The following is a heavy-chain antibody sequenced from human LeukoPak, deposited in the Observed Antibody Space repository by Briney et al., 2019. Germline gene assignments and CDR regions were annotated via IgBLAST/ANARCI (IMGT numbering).Heavy chain of an antibody. D-gene: IGHD3-22*01. CDR1: GFTVSSNY. CDR2: IYFGGTT. V-gene: IGHV3-53*01. Sequence: PGGSLRLSCAASGFTVSSNYMTWVRQAPGQGLEWVSVIYFGGTTYYADSVKGRFTISRDNAKNSLYLQMNSLRDEDTAVYYCAGNSSGYYPDAFDIWGQGTMVTVSS. CDR3: AGNSSGYYPDAFDI. J-gene: IGHJ3*02.